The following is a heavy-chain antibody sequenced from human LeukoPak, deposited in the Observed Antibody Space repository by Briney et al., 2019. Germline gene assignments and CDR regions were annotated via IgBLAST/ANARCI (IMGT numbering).Heavy chain of an antibody. CDR2: VSYSEST. D-gene: IGHD3-10*01. Sequence: SETLSLTCTVSGGSISSYYWNWIRQPPGKGLEWIGSVSYSESTDYNPSLKSRVSISVDTSKNQFSLKLRSVTAADTAVYYCARGGYYGPNVPFIYYYYYYMDVWGKGTTVTISS. V-gene: IGHV4-59*01. CDR3: ARGGYYGPNVPFIYYYYYYMDV. CDR1: GGSISSYY. J-gene: IGHJ6*03.